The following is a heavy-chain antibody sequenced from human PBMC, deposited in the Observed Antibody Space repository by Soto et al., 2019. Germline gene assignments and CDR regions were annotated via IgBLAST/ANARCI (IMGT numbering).Heavy chain of an antibody. J-gene: IGHJ1*01. Sequence: SETLSLTCTVSGGSISSYYWSWIRQPPGKGLEWIGYIYYSGSTNYNPSLESRVTISVDTSKNQFSLKLSSVTAADTAVYYCARDSIVLVPAPRVPKYFQHWGQGTLVTVSS. D-gene: IGHD2-2*01. CDR3: ARDSIVLVPAPRVPKYFQH. CDR2: IYYSGST. V-gene: IGHV4-59*01. CDR1: GGSISSYY.